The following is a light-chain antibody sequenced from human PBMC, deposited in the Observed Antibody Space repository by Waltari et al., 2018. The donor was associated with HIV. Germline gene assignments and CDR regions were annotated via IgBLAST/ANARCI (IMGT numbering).Light chain of an antibody. CDR3: ATWDDSLNGLNWV. CDR2: TDN. J-gene: IGLJ3*02. CDR1: SSNIGSNI. V-gene: IGLV1-44*01. Sequence: QSVLTPPPSASGTPGQRVTISCSGRSSNIGSNIVNWYKQPPGRAPKLLIYTDNQRASGVPDRFSGSKSGTSASLAISGLQSEDEADYYCATWDDSLNGLNWVFGGGTKLTVL.